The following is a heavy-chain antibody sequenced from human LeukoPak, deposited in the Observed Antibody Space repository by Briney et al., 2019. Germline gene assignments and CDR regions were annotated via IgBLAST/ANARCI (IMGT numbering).Heavy chain of an antibody. V-gene: IGHV3-7*01. Sequence: PGGSLRLSCAASGFTFSSYWMSWVRQAPGKGLEWVANIKQDGREKYYVDSVKGRFTISRDNAKNSLYLQMTSLRAEDTAVYYCARVRSHCSSTSCYIPNWFDPWGQGTLVTVSS. CDR2: IKQDGREK. CDR1: GFTFSSYW. CDR3: ARVRSHCSSTSCYIPNWFDP. D-gene: IGHD2-2*02. J-gene: IGHJ5*02.